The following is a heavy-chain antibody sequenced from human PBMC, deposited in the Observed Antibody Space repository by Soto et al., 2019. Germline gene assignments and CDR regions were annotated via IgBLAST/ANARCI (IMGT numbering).Heavy chain of an antibody. CDR2: IRGSGGST. V-gene: IGHV3-23*01. D-gene: IGHD2-21*01. Sequence: GGSLRLSCAASGFTFSSYAMSWVRQAPGKGLEWVSAIRGSGGSTYYADSVKGRFTISRDNSKNTLYLQMNSLRAEDTAVYYCANEHRGNGDFDYWGQGTLVTVSS. CDR3: ANEHRGNGDFDY. J-gene: IGHJ4*02. CDR1: GFTFSSYA.